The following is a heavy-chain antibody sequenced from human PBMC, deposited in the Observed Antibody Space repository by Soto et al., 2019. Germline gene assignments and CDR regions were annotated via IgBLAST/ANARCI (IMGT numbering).Heavy chain of an antibody. CDR3: AIESPSGSYRTGYFDY. V-gene: IGHV4-59*01. D-gene: IGHD1-26*01. Sequence: SETLSLTCTVSGGSISSYYWSWIRQPPGKGLEWIGYIYYSGSTNYNPSLKSRVTISVDTSKNQFSLKLSSVTAADTAVYDCAIESPSGSYRTGYFDYWYQGTLVTVSS. CDR1: GGSISSYY. J-gene: IGHJ4*02. CDR2: IYYSGST.